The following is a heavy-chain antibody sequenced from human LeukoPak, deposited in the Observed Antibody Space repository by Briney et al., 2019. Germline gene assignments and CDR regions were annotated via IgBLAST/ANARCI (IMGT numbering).Heavy chain of an antibody. CDR1: GFTFDDYA. CDR2: ISGDGGST. CDR3: AKDMCSGGSCYSLDY. Sequence: GGSLRLSCAASGFTFDDYAMHWVRQAPGKGLEWVSLISGDGGSTYYADSVKGRFTISRDNSKNSLYLQMNSLRTEDTALYYCAKDMCSGGSCYSLDYWGQGTLVTVSS. J-gene: IGHJ4*02. D-gene: IGHD2-15*01. V-gene: IGHV3-43*02.